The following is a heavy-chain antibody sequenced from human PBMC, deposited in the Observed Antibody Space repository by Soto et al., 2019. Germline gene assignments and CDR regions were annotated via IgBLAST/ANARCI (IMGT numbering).Heavy chain of an antibody. V-gene: IGHV3-53*01. CDR2: IYSGENA. J-gene: IGHJ3*02. CDR1: GVTVTSKY. Sequence: EVQLVQSGGGLVQPGGSLRLSCAGYGVTVTSKYMNWVRQAPWKGLEWVSVIYSGENAYYADSVTGRFTISRDNSKNTLYLQMNSLRVEDTAGDYCARDLDSFDTWGQGTTVIVSS. CDR3: ARDLDSFDT.